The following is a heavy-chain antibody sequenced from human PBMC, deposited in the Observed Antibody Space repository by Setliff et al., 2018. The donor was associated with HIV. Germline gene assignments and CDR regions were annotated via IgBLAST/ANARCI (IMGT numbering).Heavy chain of an antibody. CDR2: LSGSGGST. D-gene: IGHD3-9*01. CDR1: ELTFSNYA. CDR3: AKDQTGLIDY. J-gene: IGHJ4*02. V-gene: IGHV3-23*01. Sequence: PGGSLRLSCAASELTFSNYAMTWVRQAPGKGLEWVSSLSGSGGSTYYADSVKGRFTISRDNSKNTLYLQMNSLRAEDTAVYYCAKDQTGLIDYWGQGTLVTVSS.